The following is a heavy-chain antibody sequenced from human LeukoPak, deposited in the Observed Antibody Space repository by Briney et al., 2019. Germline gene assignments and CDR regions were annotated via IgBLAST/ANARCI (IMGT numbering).Heavy chain of an antibody. CDR2: IYYSGST. D-gene: IGHD3-9*01. V-gene: IGHV4-31*03. CDR3: AREGKDYDILTGYRNWFDP. J-gene: IGHJ5*02. Sequence: SQTLSLTCTVFGGSISSGGYYWSWIRQHPGKGLEWIGYIYYSGSTYYNPSLKSRVTISVDTSKNQFSLKLSSVTAADTAVYYCAREGKDYDILTGYRNWFDPWGQGTLVTVSS. CDR1: GGSISSGGYY.